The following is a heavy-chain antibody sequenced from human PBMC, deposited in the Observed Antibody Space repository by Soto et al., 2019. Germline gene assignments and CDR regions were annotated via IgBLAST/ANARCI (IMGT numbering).Heavy chain of an antibody. V-gene: IGHV4-34*01. CDR1: GWSFSGYY. CDR2: INHSGST. D-gene: IGHD3-3*02. Sequence: PSETLSLTCAVYGWSFSGYYWSWIRQPPGKGLEWIGEINHSGSTNYNPSLKSRVTISVDTSKNQFSLKLSSVTAADTAVYYCARFLNHFWSGYPPSPRPYFDYWGQGTLVTVSS. CDR3: ARFLNHFWSGYPPSPRPYFDY. J-gene: IGHJ4*02.